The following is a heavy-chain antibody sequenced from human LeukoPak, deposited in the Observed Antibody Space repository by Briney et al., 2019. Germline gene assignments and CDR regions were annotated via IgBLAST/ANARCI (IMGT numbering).Heavy chain of an antibody. CDR3: ARHSFPSYHP. CDR1: GGSFSGYY. CDR2: INHSGST. J-gene: IGHJ5*02. V-gene: IGHV4-34*01. Sequence: PSETLSLTCAVYGGSFSGYYWSWIRQPPGKGLEWIGEINHSGSTNYNPSLKRRVTISVDTSKNQFSLKLSSVTAADTAVYYCARHSFPSYHPWGQGTLVTVSS. D-gene: IGHD5-18*01.